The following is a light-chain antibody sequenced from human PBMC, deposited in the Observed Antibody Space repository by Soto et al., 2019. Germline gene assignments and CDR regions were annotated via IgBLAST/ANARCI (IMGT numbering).Light chain of an antibody. J-gene: IGKJ4*01. Sequence: EIVLTQSPATLSLSPGERATLSCRASQSVGTYLAWYQQKPGQAPRLLIYDASNRASGIPARFSGSGSGTDFTLTISSLDPEDFAVYYCQQRSNWPPVTFGGGTKVDIK. CDR3: QQRSNWPPVT. CDR1: QSVGTY. V-gene: IGKV3-11*01. CDR2: DAS.